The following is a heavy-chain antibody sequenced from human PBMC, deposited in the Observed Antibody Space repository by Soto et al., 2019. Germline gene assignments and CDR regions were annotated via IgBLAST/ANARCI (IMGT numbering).Heavy chain of an antibody. CDR3: ARVGGRNWNAN. J-gene: IGHJ4*02. Sequence: SETLSLTCAVYGGSFTGYYWSWIRQPPGKGLEWIGEINHSGSTNYNPSLKSRVTISVDTSKNQFSLKLSSVTAADTAVYYCARVGGRNWNANWGQGTLVTVS. V-gene: IGHV4-34*01. CDR1: GGSFTGYY. D-gene: IGHD1-20*01. CDR2: INHSGST.